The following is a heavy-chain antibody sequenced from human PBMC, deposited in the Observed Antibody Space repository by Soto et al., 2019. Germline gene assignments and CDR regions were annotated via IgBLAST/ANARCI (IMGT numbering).Heavy chain of an antibody. CDR3: ARDPVVVTAPTSRVFEY. CDR1: GYTFTSYY. Sequence: ASVKVSCKASGYTFTSYYMHWVRQAPGQGLEWMGIINPSGGSTSYAQKFQGRVTMTRDTSTSTVYMELSSLRSEDTAVYYCARDPVVVTAPTSRVFEYLGKRTLVTVSS. D-gene: IGHD2-21*02. CDR2: INPSGGST. V-gene: IGHV1-46*01. J-gene: IGHJ4*02.